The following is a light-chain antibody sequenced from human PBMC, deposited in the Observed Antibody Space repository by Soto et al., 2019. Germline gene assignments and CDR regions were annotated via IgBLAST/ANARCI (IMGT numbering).Light chain of an antibody. Sequence: QSALTQPASVSGSPGQSITISCAGTMRDVGAYNLVSWYQQHPGRAPQLIIYEVSNRPSGVSNRFSGSKSGNTASLTISGLQAEDEADYYCSSYTSSSTPYVFGTGTKLTVL. V-gene: IGLV2-14*01. CDR1: MRDVGAYNL. CDR2: EVS. J-gene: IGLJ1*01. CDR3: SSYTSSSTPYV.